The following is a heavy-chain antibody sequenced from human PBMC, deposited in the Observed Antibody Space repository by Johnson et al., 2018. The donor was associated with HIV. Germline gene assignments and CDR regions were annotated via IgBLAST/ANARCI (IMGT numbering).Heavy chain of an antibody. Sequence: VQLVESGGGVVRPGGSLRLSCAPSGFTFDDYGMSWVRQAPGKGLEWVSGINWTGGNTSYADSVKGRFTISRDNAKNSLYLQMNSLRAEDTALYYCAREGGYCTDGVCYFAFDIWGQGTMVTVSS. CDR1: GFTFDDYG. J-gene: IGHJ3*02. CDR2: INWTGGNT. CDR3: AREGGYCTDGVCYFAFDI. V-gene: IGHV3-20*04. D-gene: IGHD2-8*01.